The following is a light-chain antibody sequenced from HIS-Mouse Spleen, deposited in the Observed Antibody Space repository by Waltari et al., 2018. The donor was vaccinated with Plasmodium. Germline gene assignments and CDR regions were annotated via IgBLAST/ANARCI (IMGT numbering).Light chain of an antibody. CDR1: ALPKQY. Sequence: SYELTQPPSVSVSPGQTARIPCPGDALPKQYAYWSQQKPGQAPVLVIYKDSERPSGIPERFSGSSSGTTVTLTISGVQAEDEADYYCQSADSSGTPNWVFGGGTKLTVL. CDR2: KDS. J-gene: IGLJ3*02. V-gene: IGLV3-25*03. CDR3: QSADSSGTPNWV.